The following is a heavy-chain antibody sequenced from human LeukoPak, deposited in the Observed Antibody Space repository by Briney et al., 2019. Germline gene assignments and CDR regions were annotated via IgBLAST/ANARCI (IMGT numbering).Heavy chain of an antibody. CDR2: ISYIGST. V-gene: IGHV4-59*11. J-gene: IGHJ3*02. CDR1: ADSFSSHY. Sequence: SETLSLTCAVSADSFSSHYWTWVRQSPGKGLEWIGYISYIGSTNYNPSLKSRVTISIDTSKNQFSLKLRSVTAADTAVYYCARDLVTVTKGFDIWGQGTMVSVSS. D-gene: IGHD4-17*01. CDR3: ARDLVTVTKGFDI.